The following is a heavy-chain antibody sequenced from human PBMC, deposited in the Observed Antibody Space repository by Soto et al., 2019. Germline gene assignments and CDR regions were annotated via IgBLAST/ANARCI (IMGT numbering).Heavy chain of an antibody. Sequence: SETLSLTCTVSGGSISSYYWSWIRQPPGKGLEWIGYIYYSGSTNYNPSLKSRVTISVDTSKNQFSLKLSSVTAADTAVYYCAREGGYDSLDYWGQGTLVTVSS. CDR2: IYYSGST. V-gene: IGHV4-59*01. CDR3: AREGGYDSLDY. J-gene: IGHJ4*02. CDR1: GGSISSYY. D-gene: IGHD5-12*01.